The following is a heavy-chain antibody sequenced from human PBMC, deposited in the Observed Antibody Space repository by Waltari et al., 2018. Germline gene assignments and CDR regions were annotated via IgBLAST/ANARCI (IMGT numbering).Heavy chain of an antibody. CDR1: GFTFSSYA. D-gene: IGHD1-1*01. CDR2: ISYDGSNK. CDR3: ARDRRKSTGNYYYYGMDV. Sequence: QVQLVESGGGVVQPGRSLRLSWAASGFTFSSYAMPWVRPAPGTGLEWVAVISYDGSNKYYADSVKGRFTISRDNSKNTLYLQMNSLRAEDTAVYYCARDRRKSTGNYYYYGMDVWGQGTTVTVSS. V-gene: IGHV3-30-3*01. J-gene: IGHJ6*02.